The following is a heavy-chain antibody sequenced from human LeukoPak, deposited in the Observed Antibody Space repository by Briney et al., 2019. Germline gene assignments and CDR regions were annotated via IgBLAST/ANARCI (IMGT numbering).Heavy chain of an antibody. J-gene: IGHJ4*02. CDR2: IIPIFGTA. CDR1: GGTFSSYA. CDR3: ARTYYYDSSGFYFDY. Sequence: RASVKVSCKASGGTFSSYAISWVRQAPGQGLEWMGGIIPIFGTANYAQKSQGRVTITADESTSTAYMELSSLRSEDTAVYYCARTYYYDSSGFYFDYWGQGTLVTVSS. V-gene: IGHV1-69*13. D-gene: IGHD3-22*01.